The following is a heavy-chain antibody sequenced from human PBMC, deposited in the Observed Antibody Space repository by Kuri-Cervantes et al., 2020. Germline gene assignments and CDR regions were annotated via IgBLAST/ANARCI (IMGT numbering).Heavy chain of an antibody. Sequence: SETLSLTCTVSGGSVSSGSYYWSWIRQPPGKGLEWVGPIYTSGSTNFNPSLKSRVTISVDKFKNQFSLKLSSVTAADTAVYYCARDISSRGSFDYWGQGTLVTVSS. V-gene: IGHV4-61*01. J-gene: IGHJ4*02. D-gene: IGHD6-13*01. CDR2: IYTSGST. CDR1: GGSVSSGSYY. CDR3: ARDISSRGSFDY.